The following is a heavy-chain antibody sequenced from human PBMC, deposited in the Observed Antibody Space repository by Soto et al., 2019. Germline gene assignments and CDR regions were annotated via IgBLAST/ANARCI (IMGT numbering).Heavy chain of an antibody. D-gene: IGHD1-26*01. CDR1: GSTFTRNG. CDR3: AYVGGTTTGEYYLDL. V-gene: IGHV1-18*04. CDR2: LITYHENM. J-gene: IGHJ4*02. Sequence: ASVKVSYQVSGSTFTRNGIGWVRQAPGQGLEWMGWLITYHENMDSAPKFQDRLTMTTDTSTATAYMESTNLRSDHTTLYYCAYVGGTTTGEYYLDLWGQGTPVTVSS.